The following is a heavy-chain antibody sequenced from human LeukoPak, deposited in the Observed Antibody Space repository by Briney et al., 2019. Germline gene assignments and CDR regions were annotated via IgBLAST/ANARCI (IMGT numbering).Heavy chain of an antibody. J-gene: IGHJ4*02. D-gene: IGHD3-16*02. Sequence: SCKASGYTFTGYYMHWVRQAPGKGLEWVAVISYDGSNKYYADSVKGRFTISRDNSKNTPYLQMNSLRAEDTAVYYCAKDRTFGGVIVDYWGQGTLVTVSS. V-gene: IGHV3-30*18. CDR1: GYTFTGYY. CDR2: ISYDGSNK. CDR3: AKDRTFGGVIVDY.